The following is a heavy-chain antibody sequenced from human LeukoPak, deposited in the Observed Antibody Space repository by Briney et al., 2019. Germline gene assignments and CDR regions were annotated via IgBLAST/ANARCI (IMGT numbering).Heavy chain of an antibody. CDR2: ISGSGGST. D-gene: IGHD1-26*01. CDR1: GFTFSNYN. V-gene: IGHV3-23*01. J-gene: IGHJ4*02. Sequence: PGGSLRLSCAASGFTFSNYNMNWVRQAPGKGLEWVSAISGSGGSTYYADSVKGRFTISRDNSKNTQYLQMNSLRAEDTAVYYCAKVPNSPYSGSYSSGDYWGQGTLVTVSS. CDR3: AKVPNSPYSGSYSSGDY.